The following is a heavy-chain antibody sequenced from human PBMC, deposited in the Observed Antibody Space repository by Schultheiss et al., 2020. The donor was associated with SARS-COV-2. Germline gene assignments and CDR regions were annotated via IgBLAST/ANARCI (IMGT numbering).Heavy chain of an antibody. CDR1: GFTFSTYG. CDR3: AKSSGKFFYYFSMDV. CDR2: ISGSGFTT. Sequence: GGSLRLSCAASGFTFSTYGMSWVRQAPGKGLEWVAAISGSGFTTYYADSVKGRFNVSRDNSKNTVYLQMKGLRAEDTAVYYCAKSSGKFFYYFSMDVWGQGTAVTVSS. V-gene: IGHV3-23*01. J-gene: IGHJ6*01. D-gene: IGHD3-3*01.